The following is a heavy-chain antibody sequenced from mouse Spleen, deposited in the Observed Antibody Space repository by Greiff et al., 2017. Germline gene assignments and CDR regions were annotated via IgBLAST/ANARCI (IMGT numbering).Heavy chain of an antibody. CDR2: ISSGSSII. D-gene: IGHD4-1*01. Sequence: EVHLVESGGGLVKPGGSLKLSCAASGFTFSDYGMHWVRQAPEKGLEWVAYISSGSSIIYYADTVKGRSTISRDNAKNTLFLQMTSLRSEDTAIYYCTRATGRGAMDYWGQGTSVTVSS. CDR1: GFTFSDYG. CDR3: TRATGRGAMDY. V-gene: IGHV5-17*01. J-gene: IGHJ4*01.